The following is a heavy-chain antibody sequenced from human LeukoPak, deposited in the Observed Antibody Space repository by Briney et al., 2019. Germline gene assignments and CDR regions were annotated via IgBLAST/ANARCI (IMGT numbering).Heavy chain of an antibody. CDR3: ARLPDYGSGHDAFDI. V-gene: IGHV5-51*01. CDR1: GYSFTSYW. J-gene: IGHJ3*02. Sequence: GESLQIPCKGSGYSFTSYWIGWVRQLPGKGLEWMGIIYPGGSDTRYSPSFQGQVTISAAKSISTAYLQWSSLKASDTAMYYCARLPDYGSGHDAFDIWGQGTMVTVSS. D-gene: IGHD3-10*01. CDR2: IYPGGSDT.